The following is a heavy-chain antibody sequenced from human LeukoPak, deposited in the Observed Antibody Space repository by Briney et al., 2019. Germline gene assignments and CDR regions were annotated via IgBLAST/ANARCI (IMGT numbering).Heavy chain of an antibody. D-gene: IGHD2-15*01. CDR2: IWYDGNNK. Sequence: PGRSLRLSCAASGFPFSSYAMHWVRQAPGKGLEWVAVIWYDGNNKYYADSVKGRFTISRDNSKNTSFLEMNSLRADDTAVYYCFSSVGSLDYWGQGTLVTVSS. V-gene: IGHV3-33*01. CDR3: FSSVGSLDY. CDR1: GFPFSSYA. J-gene: IGHJ4*02.